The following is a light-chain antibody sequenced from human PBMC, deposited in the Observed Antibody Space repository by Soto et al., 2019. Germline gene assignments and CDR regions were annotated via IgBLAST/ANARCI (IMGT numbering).Light chain of an antibody. CDR1: SSDIGGYNY. CDR2: EVT. CDR3: SSYGGGDTFHVI. Sequence: QSALTQPPSASGSPGQSVTISCTGTSSDIGGYNYVSWYQQHPGKAPKVMIYEVTKRPSGVPDRFSGSKSGNTASLTVSGLRADDEAVYYCSSYGGGDTFHVIFGGGTKLTVL. V-gene: IGLV2-8*01. J-gene: IGLJ2*01.